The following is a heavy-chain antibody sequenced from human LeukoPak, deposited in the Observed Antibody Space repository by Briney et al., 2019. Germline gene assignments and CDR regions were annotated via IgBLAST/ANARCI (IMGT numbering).Heavy chain of an antibody. CDR3: ARITPPDYYDSSGYDN. Sequence: ASVKVSCKASGYTFTSYGISWVRQAPGQRLEWMGWISAYNGNTNYAQKLQGRVTMTTDTSTSTAYMELRSLRSDDTAVYYCARITPPDYYDSSGYDNWGQGTLVTVSS. D-gene: IGHD3-22*01. CDR2: ISAYNGNT. J-gene: IGHJ4*02. V-gene: IGHV1-18*01. CDR1: GYTFTSYG.